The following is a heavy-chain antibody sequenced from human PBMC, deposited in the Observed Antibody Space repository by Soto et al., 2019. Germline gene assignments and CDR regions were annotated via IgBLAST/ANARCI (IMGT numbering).Heavy chain of an antibody. CDR3: VRGGITIFGVVIFDY. CDR1: GGTFSSYA. D-gene: IGHD3-3*01. CDR2: IIPIFGTA. Sequence: SVKVSCKASGGTFSSYAISWVRQDPGQGLEWMGGIIPIFGTANYAQKFQGRVTITADKSTSTAYMELSSLISEDRAVYYCVRGGITIFGVVIFDYWGQGTLVTVSS. V-gene: IGHV1-69*06. J-gene: IGHJ4*02.